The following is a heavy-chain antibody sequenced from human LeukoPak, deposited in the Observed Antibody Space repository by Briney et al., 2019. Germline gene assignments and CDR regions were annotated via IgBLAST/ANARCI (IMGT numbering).Heavy chain of an antibody. D-gene: IGHD3-10*01. Sequence: GGSLRLSCAASGFTFSSYWMSWVRQAPGKGLKWVANIKQDGSEKYYVDSVKGRFTISRDNAKNSLYLQMNSLRAEDTAVYYCARSITMVRGVIYFDYWGQGTLVTVSS. J-gene: IGHJ4*02. CDR3: ARSITMVRGVIYFDY. CDR2: IKQDGSEK. V-gene: IGHV3-7*01. CDR1: GFTFSSYW.